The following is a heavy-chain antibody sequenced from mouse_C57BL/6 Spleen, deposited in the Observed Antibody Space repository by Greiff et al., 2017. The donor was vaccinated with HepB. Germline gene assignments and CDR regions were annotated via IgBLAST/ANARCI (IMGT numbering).Heavy chain of an antibody. D-gene: IGHD2-2*01. J-gene: IGHJ3*01. CDR3: AREGDGYGFAY. Sequence: VKLQQPGAELVRPGSSVKLSCKASGYTFTSYWMHWVKQRPIQGLEWIGNIDPSDSETHYNQKFKDKATLTVDKSSSTAYMQLSSLTSEDSAVYYCAREGDGYGFAYWGQGTLVTVSA. CDR1: GYTFTSYW. CDR2: IDPSDSET. V-gene: IGHV1-52*01.